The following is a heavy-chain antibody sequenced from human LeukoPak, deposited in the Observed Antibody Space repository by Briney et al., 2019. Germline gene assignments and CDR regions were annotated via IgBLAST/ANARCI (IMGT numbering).Heavy chain of an antibody. CDR1: GYSFTSYW. D-gene: IGHD2-2*01. CDR2: IYPGDSDT. J-gene: IGHJ6*03. Sequence: GESLKISCKGSGYSFTSYWIGWVRQMPGKGLEWMGIIYPGDSDTRYSPSFQGQVTISADKSISTAYLQWSSLKASDTAMYYCARHVVVPAAQHYYYMDVWGKGTTVTVSS. CDR3: ARHVVVPAAQHYYYMDV. V-gene: IGHV5-51*01.